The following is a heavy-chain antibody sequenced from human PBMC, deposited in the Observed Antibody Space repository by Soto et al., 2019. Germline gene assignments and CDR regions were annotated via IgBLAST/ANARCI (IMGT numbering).Heavy chain of an antibody. CDR2: ISSTGSYA. V-gene: IGHV3-21*05. D-gene: IGHD6-6*01. J-gene: IGHJ4*02. CDR3: ARDSSITPRPLDY. Sequence: PGGSLRLSYAAYGFTFSSYGMHWVRQAPGKGLEWVSYISSTGSYAKYADSVKGRFTISRDNAKNSLYLQMNSLRAEDTAVYYCARDSSITPRPLDYWGQGTPVTVSS. CDR1: GFTFSSYG.